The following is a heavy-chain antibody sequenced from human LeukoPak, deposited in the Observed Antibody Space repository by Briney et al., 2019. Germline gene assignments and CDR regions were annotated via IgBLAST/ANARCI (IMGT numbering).Heavy chain of an antibody. V-gene: IGHV4-39*01. CDR3: ASLRYYGSAD. D-gene: IGHD3-10*01. CDR2: IYYSGTT. J-gene: IGHJ4*02. Sequence: SETLSLTCTVSGGSINTVTYYWGWIRQPPGKSLEWIGSIYYSGTTHNNASLEGRVTISVDTSKNQFSLRLTSVTAADTAVYYCASLRYYGSADWGQGTLVTVSS. CDR1: GGSINTVTYY.